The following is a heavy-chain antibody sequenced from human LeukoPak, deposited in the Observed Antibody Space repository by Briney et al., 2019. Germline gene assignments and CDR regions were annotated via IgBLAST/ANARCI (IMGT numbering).Heavy chain of an antibody. CDR2: ISCNSGSI. Sequence: GGSLRLSCTASGFTIDDYAMHWFRQAPGKGLEWVSGISCNSGSIGYADSVKGRFTISRDNAKNSLYLQMNSLSAEDTALYYRAKEDDAFDIWGQGTMVTVSS. CDR3: AKEDDAFDI. CDR1: GFTIDDYA. J-gene: IGHJ3*02. V-gene: IGHV3-9*01.